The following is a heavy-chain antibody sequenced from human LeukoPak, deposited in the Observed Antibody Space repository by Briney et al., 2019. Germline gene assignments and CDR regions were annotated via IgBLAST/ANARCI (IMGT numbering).Heavy chain of an antibody. CDR3: TTGERWLLNSSPY. CDR2: IKIKIDGATS. J-gene: IGHJ4*02. D-gene: IGHD5-24*01. CDR1: GFTFSNDW. V-gene: IGHV3-15*01. Sequence: KPGGSLRLSCAASGFTFSNDWMSWVRQAPGKGLEWVGRIKIKIDGATSDYAATVTGSFTISRDDTKSTLYRQMNSLKTEDTAVYYCTTGERWLLNSSPYWGQGTLVTVSS.